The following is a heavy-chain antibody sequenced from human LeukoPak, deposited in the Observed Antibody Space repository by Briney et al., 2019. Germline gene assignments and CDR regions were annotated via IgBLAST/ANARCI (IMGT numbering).Heavy chain of an antibody. Sequence: PSETLSLTCTVSGASISSFFWSWIRQPPGKGLEWIGYIYSSGSANYNPSLKSRVTISLDTSKSQFSLKLSSVTAADTAVYYCARDCSTASCNGAVDYWGQGTLVTVSS. CDR1: GASISSFF. V-gene: IGHV4-59*01. CDR3: ARDCSTASCNGAVDY. D-gene: IGHD2-2*01. J-gene: IGHJ4*02. CDR2: IYSSGSA.